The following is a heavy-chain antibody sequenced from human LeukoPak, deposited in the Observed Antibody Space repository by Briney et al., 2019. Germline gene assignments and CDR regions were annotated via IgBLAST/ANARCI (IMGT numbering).Heavy chain of an antibody. CDR2: IFDNGST. Sequence: PSETLSLTCTVSGGSINSYYWTWIRQPPGKGLEWIGYIFDNGSTNFNSSLQSRVTMSLDTSKNQFSLKLSSVTAADTAVYYCARVFRGVVTSNWFDPWGQGALVTVSS. J-gene: IGHJ5*02. V-gene: IGHV4-59*01. D-gene: IGHD2-21*02. CDR1: GGSINSYY. CDR3: ARVFRGVVTSNWFDP.